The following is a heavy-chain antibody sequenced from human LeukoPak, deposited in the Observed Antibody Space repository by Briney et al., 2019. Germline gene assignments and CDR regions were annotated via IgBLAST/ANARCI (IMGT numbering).Heavy chain of an antibody. D-gene: IGHD5-18*01. CDR3: ARVAEIQLWLRSAFDY. CDR2: ISNGSRNI. Sequence: PGGCLRLSCAASGFTFSTYSMNWVRQAPGKGVEWVSFISNGSRNIYYEDSVKGGFTISGENEKKSVYLKMKSLRDEDTAVYYCARVAEIQLWLRSAFDYWGQGTLVTVSS. J-gene: IGHJ4*02. V-gene: IGHV3-48*02. CDR1: GFTFSTYS.